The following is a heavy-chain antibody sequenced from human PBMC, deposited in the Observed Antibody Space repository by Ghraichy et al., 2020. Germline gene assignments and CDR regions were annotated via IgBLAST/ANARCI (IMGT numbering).Heavy chain of an antibody. CDR2: IYTSGST. Sequence: SQTLSLTCTVSGGSISNYYWSWIRQPPGKGLEWIGYIYTSGSTNYNPSLKNRVTISVDTSKNQFSLKLSSVTAADTAMYYCATQSSRYYFDYWGQGTLVTVSS. CDR3: ATQSSRYYFDY. D-gene: IGHD6-13*01. J-gene: IGHJ4*02. CDR1: GGSISNYY. V-gene: IGHV4-4*09.